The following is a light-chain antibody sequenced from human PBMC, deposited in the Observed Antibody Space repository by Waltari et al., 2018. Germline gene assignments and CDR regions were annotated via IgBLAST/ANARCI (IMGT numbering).Light chain of an antibody. CDR1: SSHVGNYNS. CDR3: ISYAGSNIHYV. CDR2: RIT. V-gene: IGLV2-8*01. J-gene: IGLJ1*01. Sequence: QSALTQPPSASGSPGQSVTISCTGTSSHVGNYNSVSCYQQHPGKAPNRIIYRITQRPSGVPDRFSGSKSGNTASLTVSGLQPEDEADYYCISYAGSNIHYVFGTGTKVTVL.